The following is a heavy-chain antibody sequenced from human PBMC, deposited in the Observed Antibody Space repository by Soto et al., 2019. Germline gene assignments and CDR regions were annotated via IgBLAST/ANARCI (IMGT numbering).Heavy chain of an antibody. CDR2: INPSAGNT. CDR3: AADRPEYYDSSGYYCEDSPAFDI. V-gene: IGHV1-46*01. CDR1: GYTFTTYY. D-gene: IGHD3-22*01. J-gene: IGHJ3*02. Sequence: ASVKVSCKASGYTFTTYYIHWVRQAPGQGLEWMGVINPSAGNTVYSQKFQGRVTMTRNTSISTAYMELSSLRSEDTAVYYCAADRPEYYDSSGYYCEDSPAFDIWGQGTMVTVSS.